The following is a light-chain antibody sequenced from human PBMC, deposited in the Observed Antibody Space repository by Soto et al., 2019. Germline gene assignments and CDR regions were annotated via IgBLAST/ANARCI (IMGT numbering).Light chain of an antibody. CDR3: SSYTTSTTQV. V-gene: IGLV2-14*01. CDR1: SXDIGAYTY. J-gene: IGLJ1*01. CDR2: EVS. Sequence: QSALTQPASVSGSPGQSITISCTGTSXDIGAYTYVSWYQQHPGKAPKLMIYEVSNRPSGVSNRFSGSKSGNTASLTISGLQAEDEADYYCSSYTTSTTQVFGTGTKVTVL.